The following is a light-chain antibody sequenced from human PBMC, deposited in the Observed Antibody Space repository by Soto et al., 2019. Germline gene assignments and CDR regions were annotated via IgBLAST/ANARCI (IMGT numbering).Light chain of an antibody. V-gene: IGKV3-15*01. CDR1: QSVSSK. CDR2: GAS. CDR3: QQYNDWPPA. Sequence: ETVMTQSPATLSLSPGERATLSCRASQSVSSKLVWYQQKPGQAPRFLIYGASTRATGIPARFRGSGSGTEFTLTNDSLQSEDFAVYYCQQYNDWPPAFGGGTKVEIK. J-gene: IGKJ4*01.